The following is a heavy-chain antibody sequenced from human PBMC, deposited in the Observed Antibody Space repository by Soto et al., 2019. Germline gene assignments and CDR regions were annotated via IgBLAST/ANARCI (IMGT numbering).Heavy chain of an antibody. CDR3: ARGVLLWCRGAPLSAARYLDL. J-gene: IGHJ2*01. CDR2: IIPIFGTA. Sequence: SVKVSCKASGGTFSSYGISWVLQAPGQGLEWMGGIIPIFGTANYAQKFQGRVTITADKSTSTAYMELTSLRSEDTAVYYCARGVLLWCRGAPLSAARYLDLCGRVNLGTVSP. CDR1: GGTFSSYG. V-gene: IGHV1-69*06. D-gene: IGHD3-10*01.